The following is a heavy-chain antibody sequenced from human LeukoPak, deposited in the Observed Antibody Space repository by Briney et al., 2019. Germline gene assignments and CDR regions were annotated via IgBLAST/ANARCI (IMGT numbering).Heavy chain of an antibody. CDR3: ATGDPYGDYAYFDY. CDR1: GYTFTGYY. J-gene: IGHJ4*02. V-gene: IGHV1-24*01. CDR2: FDPEDGET. D-gene: IGHD4-17*01. Sequence: ASVKVSCKASGYTFTGYYMHWVRQAPGKGLEWMGGFDPEDGETIYAQKFQGRVTMTEDTSTDTAYMELSSLRSEDTAVYYCATGDPYGDYAYFDYWGQGTLVTVSS.